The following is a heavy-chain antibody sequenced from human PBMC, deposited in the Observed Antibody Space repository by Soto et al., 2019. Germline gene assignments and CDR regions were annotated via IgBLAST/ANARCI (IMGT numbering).Heavy chain of an antibody. D-gene: IGHD1-20*01. CDR2: IIPIFGTT. Sequence: QVQLVQSGAEVKKPGSSVRVSCKASGGTFSSYAISWVRQAPGQGLEWMGGIIPIFGTTNYAQKFQGRVTITADESTSTAYMELSSLRSEDTAVYYCASSITGTGEGWFDPWGRGNLVTVSS. J-gene: IGHJ5*02. CDR1: GGTFSSYA. CDR3: ASSITGTGEGWFDP. V-gene: IGHV1-69*01.